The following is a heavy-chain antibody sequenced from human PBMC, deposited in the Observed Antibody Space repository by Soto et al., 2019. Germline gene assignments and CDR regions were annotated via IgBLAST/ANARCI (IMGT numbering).Heavy chain of an antibody. J-gene: IGHJ4*02. D-gene: IGHD6-13*01. CDR3: AKRAAGTSFDY. CDR1: GFTFSSYW. Sequence: PGGSLRLSCAASGFTFSSYWMHWVRQVPGKGLVWVSVISGSGGSTYYADSVKGRFTISRDNSKNTLYLQMNSLRAEDTAVYYCAKRAAGTSFDYWGQGTLVTVSS. CDR2: ISGSGGST. V-gene: IGHV3-23*01.